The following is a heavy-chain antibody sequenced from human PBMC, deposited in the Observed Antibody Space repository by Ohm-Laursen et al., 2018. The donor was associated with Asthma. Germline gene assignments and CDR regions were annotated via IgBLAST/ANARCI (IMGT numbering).Heavy chain of an antibody. CDR3: AIYCGSLCSDHDF. D-gene: IGHD2-21*01. CDR1: GITFSTYT. Sequence: SLRLSCSASGITFSTYTIHWVRQAPGKGLECVSAIIGSGADTYYADSVKGRFTISRDNSKDILYLQMNSLRAEDAALYYCAIYCGSLCSDHDFRGQGTLVTVSS. J-gene: IGHJ4*02. V-gene: IGHV3-23*01. CDR2: IIGSGADT.